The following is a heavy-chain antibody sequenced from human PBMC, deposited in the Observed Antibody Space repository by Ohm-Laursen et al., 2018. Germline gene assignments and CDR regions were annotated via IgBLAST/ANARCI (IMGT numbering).Heavy chain of an antibody. V-gene: IGHV4-59*08. CDR3: ARHSMDEGYYFDY. CDR2: IHYSGRT. J-gene: IGHJ4*02. Sequence: PSETLSLTCSVSGGSISGYYWSWIRQPPGKGLEWIGCIHYSGRTNYNPSLKSRVTISVDTSKNQFSRKLSSVTAADTAVHYCARHSMDEGYYFDYWGQGTLVTVSS. D-gene: IGHD2-2*01. CDR1: GGSISGYY.